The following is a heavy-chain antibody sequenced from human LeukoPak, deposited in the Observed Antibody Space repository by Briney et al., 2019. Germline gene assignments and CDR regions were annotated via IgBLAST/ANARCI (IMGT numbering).Heavy chain of an antibody. CDR3: ARPRIAAAGHFDY. CDR2: INHSGGT. Sequence: SETLSLTCADYGGSFSGYYWSWIRQPPGKGLEWIGEINHSGGTNYNPSLKSRVTISVDTSKNQFSLKLSSVTAADTAVYYCARPRIAAAGHFDYWGQGTLVTVSS. D-gene: IGHD6-13*01. V-gene: IGHV4-34*01. J-gene: IGHJ4*02. CDR1: GGSFSGYY.